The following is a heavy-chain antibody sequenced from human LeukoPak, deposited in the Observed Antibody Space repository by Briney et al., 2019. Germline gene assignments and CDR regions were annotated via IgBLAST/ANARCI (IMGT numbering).Heavy chain of an antibody. J-gene: IGHJ4*02. D-gene: IGHD2-21*01. Sequence: PGGSLRLSCGASGITFSNYWMSWVRQAPEKGLEWVAHIRADGSKTYYVDSVKGRFTISRDNAKNSLYLQMNSLRADDTAFYYCATVPPVRCSGDYDDCYPVFVYWGQGTLVTVSS. CDR3: ATVPPVRCSGDYDDCYPVFVY. V-gene: IGHV3-7*01. CDR2: IRADGSKT. CDR1: GITFSNYW.